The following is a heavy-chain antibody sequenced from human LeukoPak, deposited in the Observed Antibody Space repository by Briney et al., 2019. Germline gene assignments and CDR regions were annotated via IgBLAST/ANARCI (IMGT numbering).Heavy chain of an antibody. Sequence: GGSLRLSCAASGFTFSIYDMHWVRQATGKGLKWVSAIGSTGDTYYPGSVKGRFTISRENAKNSLYLQINSLRAGDTAVYYCAREGRFLEWLLYPSDYYYYMDVWGKGTTVTVSS. V-gene: IGHV3-13*01. CDR2: IGSTGDT. D-gene: IGHD3-3*01. CDR1: GFTFSIYD. CDR3: AREGRFLEWLLYPSDYYYYMDV. J-gene: IGHJ6*03.